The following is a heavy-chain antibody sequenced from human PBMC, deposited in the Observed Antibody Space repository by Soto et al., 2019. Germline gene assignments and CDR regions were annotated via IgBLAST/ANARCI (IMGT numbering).Heavy chain of an antibody. J-gene: IGHJ4*02. CDR3: ARVQSGSYALYYFDY. D-gene: IGHD1-26*01. V-gene: IGHV4-59*01. CDR1: GGSTSGYY. Sequence: SETLSLTCTVSGGSTSGYYWSWIRQFPGQGLEWIGYIHYSGSTNYNPSLKSRVTISVDKSKNQFSLKLSSVTAGGTAVYFCARVQSGSYALYYFDYWGQGTLVTVSS. CDR2: IHYSGST.